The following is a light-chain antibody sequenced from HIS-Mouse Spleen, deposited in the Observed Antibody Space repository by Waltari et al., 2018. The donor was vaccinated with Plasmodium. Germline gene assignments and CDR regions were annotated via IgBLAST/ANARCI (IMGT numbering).Light chain of an antibody. V-gene: IGKV3-15*01. CDR2: GAS. CDR1: QRVSSH. Sequence: EIVMTQSPATLSVSPGARATLSCRASQRVSSHLAWYQQKPVQAPRLLNFGASTSATGIPARFSGGGSGTEFTLTISSLQSEDFAVYYCQQYNNWAFTFGPGTKVDIK. J-gene: IGKJ3*01. CDR3: QQYNNWAFT.